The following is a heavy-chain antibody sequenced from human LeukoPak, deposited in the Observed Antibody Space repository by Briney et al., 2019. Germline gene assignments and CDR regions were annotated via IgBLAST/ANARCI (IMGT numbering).Heavy chain of an antibody. Sequence: GGSLRLSCAVSGITLSNYGMSWVRQAPGKGLEWVAGISDSGGSTNYADSVKGRFTISRDNPKNTLYLQMNSLRAEDTAVYFCAKRGVVIRVILVGFHKEAYYFDSWGQGALVTVST. CDR1: GITLSNYG. V-gene: IGHV3-23*01. CDR3: AKRGVVIRVILVGFHKEAYYFDS. J-gene: IGHJ4*02. CDR2: ISDSGGST. D-gene: IGHD3-22*01.